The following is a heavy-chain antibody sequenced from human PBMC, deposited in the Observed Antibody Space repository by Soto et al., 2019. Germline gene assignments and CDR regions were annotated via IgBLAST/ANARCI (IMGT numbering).Heavy chain of an antibody. CDR3: ARDLEGSGSHWLGYNYYAMDV. CDR1: GFTISDYY. J-gene: IGHJ6*02. Sequence: LRLSCAASGFTISDYYVTWIRQAPGKGLEWVSYISSEGTTTYYADSVRDRFSISLDNAKNSVYLQMNSLRADDSGVYYCARDLEGSGSHWLGYNYYAMDVWGQGTTVTVSS. V-gene: IGHV3-11*01. D-gene: IGHD3-10*01. CDR2: ISSEGTTT.